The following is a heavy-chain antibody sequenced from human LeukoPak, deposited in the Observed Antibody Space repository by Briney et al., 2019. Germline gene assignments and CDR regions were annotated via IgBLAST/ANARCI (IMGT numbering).Heavy chain of an antibody. CDR3: ARDLVGITVAGT. D-gene: IGHD6-19*01. CDR1: GGSFSGYY. Sequence: SETLSLTCAVYGGSFSGYYWSWIRQPPGKGLEWIGEINHSGSTNYNPSLKSRVTISVDTSKNQFSLKLSSVTAADTAVYYCARDLVGITVAGTWGQGTLVTVSS. CDR2: INHSGST. V-gene: IGHV4-34*01. J-gene: IGHJ5*02.